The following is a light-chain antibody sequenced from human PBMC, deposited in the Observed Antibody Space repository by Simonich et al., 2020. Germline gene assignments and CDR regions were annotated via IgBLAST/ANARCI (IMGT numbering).Light chain of an antibody. Sequence: DIVMTQSPDSLAVSLGDGSTSSCKSSQSVLYSSNTKNYLAWYQQKPGQPPKLLIYWASTRESGVPDRFSGSGSGTDFTLTISSLQAEDVAVYYCQQYYSTPYTFGQGTKLEIK. CDR1: QSVLYSSNTKNY. J-gene: IGKJ2*01. CDR3: QQYYSTPYT. V-gene: IGKV4-1*01. CDR2: WAS.